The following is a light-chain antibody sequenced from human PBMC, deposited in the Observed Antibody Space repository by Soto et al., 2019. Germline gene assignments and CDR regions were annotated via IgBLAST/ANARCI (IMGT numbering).Light chain of an antibody. CDR3: QSFDTRLNSVV. Sequence: QSVVTQPPSASRALGQRVTISCTGSSSNIGAGYDVHWYQQFPGSAPRLLIFSNNNRPSGVPDRFSGSKSGTSASLDISGLQADDEADYYCQSFDTRLNSVVFGGGTKLTVL. CDR1: SSNIGAGYD. CDR2: SNN. J-gene: IGLJ2*01. V-gene: IGLV1-40*01.